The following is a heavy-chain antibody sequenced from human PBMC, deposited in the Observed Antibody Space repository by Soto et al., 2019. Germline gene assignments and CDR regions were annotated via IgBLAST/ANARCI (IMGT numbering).Heavy chain of an antibody. CDR3: AKDEYDILTGYYKTIQEGDY. J-gene: IGHJ4*02. Sequence: EVQLLESGGGLVQPGGSLRLSCAASGFTFSSYAMSWVRQAPGKGLEWVSAISGSGGSTYYADSVKGRFTISRDNSKNPLYLQMNSLRAEDTAVYYCAKDEYDILTGYYKTIQEGDYWGQGTLVTVSS. D-gene: IGHD3-9*01. CDR1: GFTFSSYA. CDR2: ISGSGGST. V-gene: IGHV3-23*01.